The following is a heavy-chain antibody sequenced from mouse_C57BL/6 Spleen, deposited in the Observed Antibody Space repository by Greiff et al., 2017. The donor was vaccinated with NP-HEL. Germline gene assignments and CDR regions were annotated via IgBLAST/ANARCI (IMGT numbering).Heavy chain of an antibody. J-gene: IGHJ2*01. D-gene: IGHD1-1*01. CDR1: GYTFTDYH. Sequence: EVQLQQSGPELVKSGASVKIPFKASGYTFTDYHMDWVKQSHGQSLEWIGDIHPNNGGTISNQKFKGKATLTVDKPSSTGYMELRRLTSEETAVYYCARSGNYCASSRGAFDYWGQRTTLTVSS. CDR2: IHPNNGGT. CDR3: ARSGNYCASSRGAFDY. V-gene: IGHV1-18*01.